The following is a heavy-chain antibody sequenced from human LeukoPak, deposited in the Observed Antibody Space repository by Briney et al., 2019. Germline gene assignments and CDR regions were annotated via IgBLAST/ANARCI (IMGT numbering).Heavy chain of an antibody. CDR2: TYYRSKRFY. V-gene: IGHV6-1*01. CDR3: TRDSGLGNDAFDV. CDR1: GDSVSSNSAA. J-gene: IGHJ3*01. Sequence: SQTLSLTCAISGDSVSSNSAAWNWIRQSPSRCLEWLGRTYYRSKRFYDYAVSVKSRITINPDTSKNQFSLLLNSVTPEDTAVYYCTRDSGLGNDAFDVWGQGTMVTVSS. D-gene: IGHD3-10*01.